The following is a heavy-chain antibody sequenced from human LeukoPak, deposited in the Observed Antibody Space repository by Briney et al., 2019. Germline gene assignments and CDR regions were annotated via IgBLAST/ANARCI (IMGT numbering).Heavy chain of an antibody. CDR1: GFTLTSYD. D-gene: IGHD1-26*01. CDR2: IGIAGDP. CDR3: AREGDSGSLNGPFDI. J-gene: IGHJ3*02. V-gene: IGHV3-13*05. Sequence: GGSLTLSSAAAGFTLTSYDMHWVRQATGKGLEWVSAIGIAGDPYYLGSVKGRFTISRENAKNSLYLQMNSLRAGDTAVYYCAREGDSGSLNGPFDIWGQGTMVTVSS.